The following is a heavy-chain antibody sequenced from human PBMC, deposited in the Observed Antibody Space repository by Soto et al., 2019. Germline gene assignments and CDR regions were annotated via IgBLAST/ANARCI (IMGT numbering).Heavy chain of an antibody. V-gene: IGHV4-34*01. CDR1: GGSFSRYY. J-gene: IGHJ5*01. CDR3: ARGEGRLVGTWFDS. D-gene: IGHD1-7*01. CDR2: INHSGST. Sequence: SETLSLTCDVYGGSFSRYYWNWIRQPPGKGLEWLGEINHSGSTNYNPSLERRVTISLDTSKTQFSLKLSSVTAADTAVYYCARGEGRLVGTWFDSWGQGTLVTVSS.